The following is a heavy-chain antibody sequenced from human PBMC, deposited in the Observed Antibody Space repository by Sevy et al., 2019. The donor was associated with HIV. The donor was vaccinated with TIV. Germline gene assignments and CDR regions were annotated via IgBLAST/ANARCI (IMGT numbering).Heavy chain of an antibody. J-gene: IGHJ4*02. CDR1: GVSITSGNSY. Sequence: SETLSLTCSVSGVSITSGNSYWSWLRQPPGKGLEWIGYIFYNGNTNYNPTLESRVTMSVDTSNSQFSLSLRSVTAADTAVYYCARGLNYYVSGSFDYWGQGTLVTVSS. V-gene: IGHV4-61*01. CDR3: ARGLNYYVSGSFDY. CDR2: IFYNGNT. D-gene: IGHD3-10*01.